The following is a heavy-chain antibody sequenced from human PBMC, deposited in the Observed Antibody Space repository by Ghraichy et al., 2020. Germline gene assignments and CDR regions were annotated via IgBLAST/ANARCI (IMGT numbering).Heavy chain of an antibody. Sequence: SETLSLTCTVSGGSISSYYWSWIRQPPGKGLEWIGYIYYSGSTNYNPSLKSRVTISVDTSKNQFSLKLSSVTAADTAVYYCARQGEGDYFDYWGQGTLVTVSS. J-gene: IGHJ4*02. CDR3: ARQGEGDYFDY. CDR1: GGSISSYY. D-gene: IGHD3-16*01. V-gene: IGHV4-59*01. CDR2: IYYSGST.